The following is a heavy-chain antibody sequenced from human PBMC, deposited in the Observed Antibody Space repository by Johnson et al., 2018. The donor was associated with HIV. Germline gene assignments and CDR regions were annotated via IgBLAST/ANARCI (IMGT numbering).Heavy chain of an antibody. CDR1: GITVGTNY. CDR3: AKVLYDFWSGYYGAFDI. CDR2: IFSVGDV. Sequence: EVQLVESGGGLVQPGGSLRLSCAASGITVGTNYMSWVRQAPGQGLEWVSVIFSVGDVYYADSVKGRFTLSRDNAKNSLYLQMNSLRAEDTALYYCAKVLYDFWSGYYGAFDIWGRGTMVTVSS. J-gene: IGHJ3*02. D-gene: IGHD3-3*01. V-gene: IGHV3-66*02.